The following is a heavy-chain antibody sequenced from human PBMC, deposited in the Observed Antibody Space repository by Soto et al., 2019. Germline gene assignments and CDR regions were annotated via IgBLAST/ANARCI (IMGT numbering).Heavy chain of an antibody. Sequence: PGESLKISCKGSGYTFTRNWIGWVRQMPGKGLEWMGIIFPIDSDTRYSPSFQGHVTISADKSISTAYLQWSSLKASDTAMYYCARRIAAGTRYYYGMDVWGQGTTVTVSS. CDR2: IFPIDSDT. D-gene: IGHD6-6*01. CDR1: GYTFTRNW. V-gene: IGHV5-51*01. J-gene: IGHJ6*02. CDR3: ARRIAAGTRYYYGMDV.